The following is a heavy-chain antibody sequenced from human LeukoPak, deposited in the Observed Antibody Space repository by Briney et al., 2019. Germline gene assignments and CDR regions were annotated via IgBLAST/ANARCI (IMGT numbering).Heavy chain of an antibody. V-gene: IGHV3-9*01. Sequence: GGSLRLSCAASGFTFDDHAMYWVRQAPGKGLEWVSGINWDGSRIGYADAVKGRFTISRDSAKNSLYLQMSSLRTEDTALYYCARASYYYDTSGLGAFDIWGRGTLVTVSS. J-gene: IGHJ3*02. CDR3: ARASYYYDTSGLGAFDI. CDR1: GFTFDDHA. D-gene: IGHD3-22*01. CDR2: INWDGSRI.